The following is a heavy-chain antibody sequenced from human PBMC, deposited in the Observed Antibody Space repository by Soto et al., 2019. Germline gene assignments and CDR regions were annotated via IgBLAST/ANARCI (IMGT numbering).Heavy chain of an antibody. CDR2: INAGNGNT. D-gene: IGHD2-21*02. CDR1: GYTFTSYA. Sequence: QVQLVQSGAEEKKPGASVKVSCKASGYTFTSYAMHWVRQAPGQRLEWMGWINAGNGNTKYSQKFQGRVTITRDTSASTAYMELSSRRSEDTAVYYCARSIVVVTALAYWGQGTLVTVSS. CDR3: ARSIVVVTALAY. J-gene: IGHJ4*02. V-gene: IGHV1-3*05.